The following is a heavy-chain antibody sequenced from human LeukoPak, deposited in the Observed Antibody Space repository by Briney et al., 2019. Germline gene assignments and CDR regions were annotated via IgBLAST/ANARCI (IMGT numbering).Heavy chain of an antibody. D-gene: IGHD4-17*01. CDR2: ISSSSSYI. V-gene: IGHV3-21*01. CDR1: GFTFSSYS. J-gene: IGHJ4*02. Sequence: GGSLRLSCAASGFTFSSYSMNWVRQAPGKGLEWVSSISSSSSYIYYADSVEGRFTISRDNAKNSLYLQMNSLRAEDTAVFSCATNDYGASDYWGQGTLVTVSS. CDR3: ATNDYGASDY.